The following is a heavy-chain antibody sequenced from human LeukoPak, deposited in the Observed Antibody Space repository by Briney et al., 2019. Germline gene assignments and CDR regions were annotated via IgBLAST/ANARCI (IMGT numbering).Heavy chain of an antibody. Sequence: ASVKVSCEASGGTFSSYAISWVRQAPGQGLEWMGGIIPIFGTANYAQKFQGRVTITADESTSTAYMELSSLRSEDTAVYYCARADSYGHYYYYMDVWGKGTTVTVSS. D-gene: IGHD5-18*01. J-gene: IGHJ6*03. V-gene: IGHV1-69*13. CDR3: ARADSYGHYYYYMDV. CDR2: IIPIFGTA. CDR1: GGTFSSYA.